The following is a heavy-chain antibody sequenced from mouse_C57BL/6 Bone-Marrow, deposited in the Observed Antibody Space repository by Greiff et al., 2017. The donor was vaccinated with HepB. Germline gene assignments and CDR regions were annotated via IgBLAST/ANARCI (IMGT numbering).Heavy chain of an antibody. Sequence: EVQRVESGEGLVKPGGSLKLSCAASGFTFSSYAMSWVRQTPEKRLEWVAYISSGGDYIYYADTVKGRFTISRDNARNTLYLQMSSLKSEDTAMYYCTRDGTTVVATPGFAYWGQGTLVTVSA. CDR2: ISSGGDYI. CDR1: GFTFSSYA. CDR3: TRDGTTVVATPGFAY. V-gene: IGHV5-9-1*02. J-gene: IGHJ3*01. D-gene: IGHD1-1*01.